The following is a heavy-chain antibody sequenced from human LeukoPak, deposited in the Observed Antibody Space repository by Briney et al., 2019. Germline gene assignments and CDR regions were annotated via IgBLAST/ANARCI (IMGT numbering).Heavy chain of an antibody. V-gene: IGHV3-53*04. J-gene: IGHJ6*02. CDR3: ARDQLDYGDYVYGMDV. Sequence: GGSLRLSCAASGFTVGSNYMSWVRQAPGKGLEWVSVIYSGGSTYYADSVKGRFTISRHNSKNTLYLQMNSLRAEDTAVYYCARDQLDYGDYVYGMDVWGQGTTVTVSS. CDR1: GFTVGSNY. D-gene: IGHD4-17*01. CDR2: IYSGGST.